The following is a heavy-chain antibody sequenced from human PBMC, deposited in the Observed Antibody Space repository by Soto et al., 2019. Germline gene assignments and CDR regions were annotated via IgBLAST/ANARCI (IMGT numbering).Heavy chain of an antibody. CDR3: AKELPGTIVATD. V-gene: IGHV3-23*01. J-gene: IGHJ4*02. Sequence: GGSLRLSCVASGFTFRNYAMSWFRQAPGKGLEWVSAINGGGDKTYYRDSVEGRFTTSRDNSENTVSLQMHSLLVGDTAVYYCAKELPGTIVATDWGQGTLVTVSS. CDR1: GFTFRNYA. D-gene: IGHD5-12*01. CDR2: INGGGDKT.